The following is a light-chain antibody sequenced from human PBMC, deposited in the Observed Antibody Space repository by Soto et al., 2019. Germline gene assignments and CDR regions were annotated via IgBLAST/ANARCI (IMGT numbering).Light chain of an antibody. J-gene: IGKJ1*01. CDR3: QQCGSSPWT. Sequence: EIVLTQSPGTLSFSPGEISTLSCRSSQSVSSYYLAWYQQKPSQAPRLLIYAASSRATGIPDRFSGGGSGTDFTLTISRLEPEDFAVYYCQQCGSSPWTFGQGTKVDIK. CDR1: QSVSSYY. V-gene: IGKV3-20*01. CDR2: AAS.